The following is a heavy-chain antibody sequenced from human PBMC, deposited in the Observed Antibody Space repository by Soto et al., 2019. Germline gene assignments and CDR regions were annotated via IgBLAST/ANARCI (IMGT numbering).Heavy chain of an antibody. J-gene: IGHJ2*01. D-gene: IGHD2-2*01. V-gene: IGHV3-11*01. CDR3: ARDHGSNSTCYPRWYFDL. CDR1: GFTFNDYY. Sequence: GGSLRLSCTASGFTFNDYYMNWFRQAPGKGLEWISYISNTGTTIYYADSVKGRFTISRDTYKNSLFLQMNSLRSEDSALYYCARDHGSNSTCYPRWYFDLWGLGTLVTVSS. CDR2: ISNTGTTI.